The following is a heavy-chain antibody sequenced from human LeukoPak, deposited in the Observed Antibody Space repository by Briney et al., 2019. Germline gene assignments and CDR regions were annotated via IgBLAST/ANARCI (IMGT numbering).Heavy chain of an antibody. CDR1: GFSISNDW. J-gene: IGHJ4*02. Sequence: GGSLRLSCVAPGFSISNDWMSWVRQAPGKGLEWIGRVKSKASGETTDYAAPVKGRFTISRDDAKNTLYLQMNSLKTEDTAVYYCTLIKGWGSGSYYLDYWGQGTLVTVSS. CDR3: TLIKGWGSGSYYLDY. V-gene: IGHV3-15*01. D-gene: IGHD3-10*01. CDR2: VKSKASGETT.